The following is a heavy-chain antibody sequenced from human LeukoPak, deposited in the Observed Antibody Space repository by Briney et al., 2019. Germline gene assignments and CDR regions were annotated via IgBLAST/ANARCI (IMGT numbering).Heavy chain of an antibody. J-gene: IGHJ4*02. Sequence: ASVKVSCKASGYTFTSYGISWVRQAPGQGLEWMGIINPSGGSTSYAQKFQGRVTMTRDTSSSTVYMELSSLRSEDTAVYYCAIGSADCSSTSCPFEYWGQGTLVTVSS. CDR2: INPSGGST. D-gene: IGHD2-2*01. CDR3: AIGSADCSSTSCPFEY. V-gene: IGHV1-46*01. CDR1: GYTFTSYG.